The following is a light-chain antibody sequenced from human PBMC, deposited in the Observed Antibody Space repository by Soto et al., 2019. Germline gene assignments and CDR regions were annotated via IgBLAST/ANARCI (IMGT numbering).Light chain of an antibody. Sequence: QSALTQPPSASGSPGQSVTISCTGTSSDVGGYNYVSWYQQYPGRAPKLMIYEVTKRHSGVPDRFSGSKSGNTASLTDYGLQAEDEADYYCSSYAASNNFYFVFGGGTKLTV. V-gene: IGLV2-8*01. J-gene: IGLJ3*02. CDR2: EVT. CDR3: SSYAASNNFYFV. CDR1: SSDVGGYNY.